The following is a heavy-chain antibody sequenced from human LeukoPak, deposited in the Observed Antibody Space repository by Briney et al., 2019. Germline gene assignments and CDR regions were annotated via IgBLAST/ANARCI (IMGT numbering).Heavy chain of an antibody. V-gene: IGHV3-7*01. Sequence: GGSLRLSCAASGFTFSSYWMSWVRQAPGKGLEWVADIKQDGSEKYYVDSVKGRFTISRDNAKNSLYLQMNSLRAEDTAVYYCAKEIDYYYDSSGYFGSWGQGTLVTVSS. D-gene: IGHD3-22*01. J-gene: IGHJ4*02. CDR1: GFTFSSYW. CDR2: IKQDGSEK. CDR3: AKEIDYYYDSSGYFGS.